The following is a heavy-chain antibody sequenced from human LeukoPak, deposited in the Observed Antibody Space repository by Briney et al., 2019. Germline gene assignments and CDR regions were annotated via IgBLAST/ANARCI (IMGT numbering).Heavy chain of an antibody. CDR2: INHSGST. Sequence: SETLSLTCAVYGGSFSGYYWSWIRQPPGKGLEWIGEINHSGSTNYNPSLKSRVTISVDTSKNQFSLKLSSVTAADTAVYYCARLKWLVGYYYYYYMDVWGKGTTVTISS. CDR3: ARLKWLVGYYYYYYMDV. CDR1: GGSFSGYY. J-gene: IGHJ6*03. D-gene: IGHD6-19*01. V-gene: IGHV4-34*01.